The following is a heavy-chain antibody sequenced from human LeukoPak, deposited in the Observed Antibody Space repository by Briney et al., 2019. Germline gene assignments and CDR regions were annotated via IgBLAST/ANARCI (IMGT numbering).Heavy chain of an antibody. Sequence: ASVKVSCKASGYSFTGFYMYWVRQAPGQGLEWMAWINPNSGATNYAQKFQGRVTMTRDPSINTAYMELSRLTSDDTAVYYCARPQTKFGTFDYWGQGTLVTVSS. D-gene: IGHD3-16*01. CDR1: GYSFTGFY. V-gene: IGHV1-2*02. J-gene: IGHJ4*02. CDR3: ARPQTKFGTFDY. CDR2: INPNSGAT.